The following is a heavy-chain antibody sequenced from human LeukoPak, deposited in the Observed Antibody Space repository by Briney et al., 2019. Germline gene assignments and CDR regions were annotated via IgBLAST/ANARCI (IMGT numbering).Heavy chain of an antibody. D-gene: IGHD4-17*01. CDR2: IYPGDSDT. CDR1: GYSFTSYW. CDR3: ARSSTVTDYYYGMGV. J-gene: IGHJ6*02. V-gene: IGHV5-51*01. Sequence: KSGESLKISCKVSGYSFTSYWIGWVRQMPGKGLEWMGIIYPGDSDTRYSPSFQGQVTISADKSISTAYLQWSSLKASDTAMYYCARSSTVTDYYYGMGVWGQGTTVTVSS.